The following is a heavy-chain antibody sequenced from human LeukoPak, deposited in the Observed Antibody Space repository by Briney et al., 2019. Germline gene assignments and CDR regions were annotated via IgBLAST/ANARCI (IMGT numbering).Heavy chain of an antibody. CDR3: ARGAAMDHFDY. CDR1: GYTFTGYY. Sequence: ASVKVSCKASGYTFTGYYMHWVRQAPGQGLEWMGGIIPIFGTANYAQKFQGRVTITTDESTSTAYMELSSLRSEDTAVYYCARGAAMDHFDYWGQGTLVTVSS. D-gene: IGHD5-18*01. CDR2: IIPIFGTA. V-gene: IGHV1-69*05. J-gene: IGHJ4*02.